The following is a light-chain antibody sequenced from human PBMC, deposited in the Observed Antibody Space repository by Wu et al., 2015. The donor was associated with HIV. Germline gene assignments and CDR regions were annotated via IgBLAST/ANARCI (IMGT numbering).Light chain of an antibody. V-gene: IGKV1-27*01. CDR2: SAS. CDR3: QXYYHTAPWT. CDR1: QDISNY. Sequence: DIQMTQSPSSLSASVGDRISITCRASQDISNYLAWFQQKPGKVPRLLIYSASTLQSGVPSRFSGSGSGTDFTLTISSLQPEDVATYYCQXYYHTAPWTFRPRAQVEIK. J-gene: IGKJ1*01.